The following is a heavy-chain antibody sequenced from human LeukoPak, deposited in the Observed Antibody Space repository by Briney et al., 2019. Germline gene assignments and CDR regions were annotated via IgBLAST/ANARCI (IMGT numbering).Heavy chain of an antibody. CDR1: GGSFSGYY. J-gene: IGHJ3*02. V-gene: IGHV4-34*01. D-gene: IGHD2-21*02. CDR2: INHSGST. Sequence: SETLSLTCAVYGGSFSGYYWSWIRQPPGKGLEWIGEINHSGSTNYNPSLKSRVTISVDTSKNQFSLKLSSVTAADTAVYYCARRLPPGAFDIWGQGTMVTVSS. CDR3: ARRLPPGAFDI.